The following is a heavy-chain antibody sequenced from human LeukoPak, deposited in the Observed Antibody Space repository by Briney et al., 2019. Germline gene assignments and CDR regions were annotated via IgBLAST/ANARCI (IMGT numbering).Heavy chain of an antibody. Sequence: PGGSLRLSCEASGFTFSRYWMGWVRQAPGKGPEWVANINQDGSAAFYVDSVKGRVTISRDNAKNSLYLQMYSLRAEDTAVYYCARSIDYWGQGTLVTVSS. CDR1: GFTFSRYW. J-gene: IGHJ4*02. CDR2: INQDGSAA. V-gene: IGHV3-7*01. CDR3: ARSIDY.